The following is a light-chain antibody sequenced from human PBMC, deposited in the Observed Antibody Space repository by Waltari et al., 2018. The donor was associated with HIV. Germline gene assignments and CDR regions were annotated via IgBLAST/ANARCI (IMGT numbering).Light chain of an antibody. CDR1: QSVSSN. J-gene: IGKJ1*01. Sequence: EIVMTQSPAPLSVSPGERPTLSCRPSQSVSSNLAWYQQKPGQAPRLLIYGASTRATGIPARFSGSGSGTEYTLTISSLQSEDFAVYYCQQYNNWPGFGQGTKVEIK. V-gene: IGKV3-15*01. CDR3: QQYNNWPG. CDR2: GAS.